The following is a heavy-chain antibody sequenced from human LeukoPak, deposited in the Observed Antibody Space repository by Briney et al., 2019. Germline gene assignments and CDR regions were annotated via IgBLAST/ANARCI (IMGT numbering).Heavy chain of an antibody. J-gene: IGHJ4*02. CDR1: GFTFSSYA. Sequence: GGSLRLSCAASGFTFSSYAMHWVRQAPGKGLEWVAVISYDGSNKYYADSVKGRFTISRDNSKNTLYLQMNSLRAEDTAVYYCAKDYHYDILTGYYRNGIFDYWGQGTLVTVSS. D-gene: IGHD3-9*01. V-gene: IGHV3-30*04. CDR3: AKDYHYDILTGYYRNGIFDY. CDR2: ISYDGSNK.